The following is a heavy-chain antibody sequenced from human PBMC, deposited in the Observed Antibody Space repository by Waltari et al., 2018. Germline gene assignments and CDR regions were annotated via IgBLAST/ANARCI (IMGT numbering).Heavy chain of an antibody. V-gene: IGHV4-31*01. CDR1: GGSIISEGHY. D-gene: IGHD2-2*01. CDR2: IYHSGTT. CDR3: ARGNGGLRTRYAFDV. J-gene: IGHJ3*01. Sequence: QVQLQESGPGLVKPSQTLSLTCTVSGGSIISEGHYWSWIRQHSGKGLQWIGCIYHSGTTYPNPSLKSLLSISIDTSKNQFSLNMSSVTAADTAVYFCARGNGGLRTRYAFDVWGQGTLVTVSS.